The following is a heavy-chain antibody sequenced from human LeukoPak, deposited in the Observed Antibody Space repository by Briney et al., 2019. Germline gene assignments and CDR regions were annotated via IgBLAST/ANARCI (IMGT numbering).Heavy chain of an antibody. D-gene: IGHD5-18*01. Sequence: ASVKVSCKASGGTFSSYAISWVRQAPGQGLEWMGGIIPIFGTANYAQKFQGRVTITADESTSTAYMELSSLRSEDTAVYYCATQRGYSYGFDYWGQGTLVTVSS. V-gene: IGHV1-69*13. J-gene: IGHJ4*02. CDR1: GGTFSSYA. CDR2: IIPIFGTA. CDR3: ATQRGYSYGFDY.